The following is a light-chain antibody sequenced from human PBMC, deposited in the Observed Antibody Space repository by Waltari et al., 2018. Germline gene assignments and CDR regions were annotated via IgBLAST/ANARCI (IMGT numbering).Light chain of an antibody. Sequence: DIVMTQSPDSLAVSLGERVTINCKSSQSILYSPNNKNYLAWYQQKPGQPPKEVIYLASTRESGVPDRFSGSGSETDFTLTISSLQAEDVATYYCHQYFITPHTFGQGTKPEIK. V-gene: IGKV4-1*01. CDR1: QSILYSPNNKNY. J-gene: IGKJ2*01. CDR2: LAS. CDR3: HQYFITPHT.